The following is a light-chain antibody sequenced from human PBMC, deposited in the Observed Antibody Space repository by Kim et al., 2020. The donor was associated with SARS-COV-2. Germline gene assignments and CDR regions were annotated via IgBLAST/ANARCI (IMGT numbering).Light chain of an antibody. CDR1: RLGYKY. CDR2: QDT. J-gene: IGLJ2*01. Sequence: SYELTQPPSVSVSPGQTASITCSGDRLGYKYASWYQQKAGQSPVTVIYQDTKRPSGIPERFSASNSGNTATLTIRGTQAMDEADYYCRAWDSSTVGFGGGTQLTVL. CDR3: RAWDSSTVG. V-gene: IGLV3-1*01.